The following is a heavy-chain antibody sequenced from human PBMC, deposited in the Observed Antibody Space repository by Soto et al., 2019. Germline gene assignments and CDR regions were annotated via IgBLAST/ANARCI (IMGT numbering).Heavy chain of an antibody. CDR1: GASITSGAYY. CDR3: ARGSRFDP. D-gene: IGHD1-26*01. J-gene: IGHJ5*02. CDR2: IYYTGST. Sequence: SETLSLTCTVSGASITSGAYYWTWVRQHPVKGLEWIGHIYYTGSTYYNPSLKSRLNISLDTSKNQFSLQLESMTAADTVIYHCARGSRFDPWGQGTLVTVSS. V-gene: IGHV4-31*03.